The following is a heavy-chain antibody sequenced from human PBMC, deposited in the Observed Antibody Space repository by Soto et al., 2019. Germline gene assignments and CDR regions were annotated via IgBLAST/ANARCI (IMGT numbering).Heavy chain of an antibody. CDR3: AKGIAAAPLSAFDI. V-gene: IGHV1-18*01. D-gene: IGHD6-13*01. Sequence: ASVKVSCKASGGTFSSYGISWVRQAPGQGLEWMGWISAYNGNTNYAQKLQGRVTMTTDTSTSTAYMELRSLRSDDTAVYYCAKGIAAAPLSAFDIWGQGTMVTVSS. CDR1: GGTFSSYG. CDR2: ISAYNGNT. J-gene: IGHJ3*02.